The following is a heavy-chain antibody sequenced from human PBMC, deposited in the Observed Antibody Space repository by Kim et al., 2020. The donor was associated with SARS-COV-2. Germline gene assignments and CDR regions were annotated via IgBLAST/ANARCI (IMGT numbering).Heavy chain of an antibody. CDR1: GFSLSTSGVG. Sequence: SGPTLVKPTQTLTLTCTFSGFSLSTSGVGVGWIRQPPGKALEWLALIYWDDDKRYSPSLKSRLTITKDTSKNQVVLTMTNMDPVDTATYYCAHRGSLLRYFDWLPADWFDPWGQGTLVTVSS. CDR2: IYWDDDK. CDR3: AHRGSLLRYFDWLPADWFDP. D-gene: IGHD3-9*01. J-gene: IGHJ5*02. V-gene: IGHV2-5*02.